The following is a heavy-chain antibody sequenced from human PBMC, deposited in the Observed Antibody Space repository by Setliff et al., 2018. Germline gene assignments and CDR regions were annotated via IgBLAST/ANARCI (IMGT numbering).Heavy chain of an antibody. Sequence: SETLSLTCTVSDVSISGYYWSWIRQPPGKGLEWIGYIHSSGRSNYNPSLKSRVTTSKDNSKNTIFLQMDSLRAEDTAVYFCVPDSSGPNPNWFDPWGQGTLVTVSS. D-gene: IGHD3-22*01. CDR3: VPDSSGPNPNWFDP. V-gene: IGHV4-4*08. CDR2: IHSSGRS. CDR1: DVSISGYY. J-gene: IGHJ5*02.